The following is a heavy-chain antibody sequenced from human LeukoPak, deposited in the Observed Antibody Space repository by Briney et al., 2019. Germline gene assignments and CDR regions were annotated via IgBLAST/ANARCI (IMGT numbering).Heavy chain of an antibody. Sequence: SETLSLTCTVPGGSISSSSYYWGWIRQPPGKGLEWIGSIFYSGNTYYNPSLKSRVTISVDTSKNQFSLTLSSVTAADTAVYYCARHGYCSGGSCYLEFDYWGQGTLVTVSS. CDR1: GGSISSSSYY. CDR2: IFYSGNT. V-gene: IGHV4-39*01. D-gene: IGHD2-15*01. J-gene: IGHJ4*02. CDR3: ARHGYCSGGSCYLEFDY.